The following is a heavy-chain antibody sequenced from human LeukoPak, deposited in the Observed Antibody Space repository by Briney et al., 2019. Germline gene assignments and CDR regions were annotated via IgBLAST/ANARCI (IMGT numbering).Heavy chain of an antibody. D-gene: IGHD3-22*01. CDR1: GYTFTSYG. J-gene: IGHJ4*02. Sequence: ASVKVSCKASGYTFTSYGISWVRQAPGQGLEWMGWISAYNGNTNYAQKLQGRVTMTTDTSTSTAYMELRGLRSDDTAVYYCARDLLVAGSSGYYYGIYFDYWGQGTLVTVSS. V-gene: IGHV1-18*01. CDR3: ARDLLVAGSSGYYYGIYFDY. CDR2: ISAYNGNT.